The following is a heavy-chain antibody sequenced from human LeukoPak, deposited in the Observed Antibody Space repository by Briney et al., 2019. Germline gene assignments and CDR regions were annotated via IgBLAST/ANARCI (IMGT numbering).Heavy chain of an antibody. D-gene: IGHD6-19*01. V-gene: IGHV1-18*01. CDR1: GYTFTSYG. Sequence: GASVKVSCKASGYTFTSYGISWVRQAPGQGLEWMGWISAYNGNTNYAQKLQGRVTMTTDTSTSTAYMELRSLRSDDTAVYYCARKRFGGAVAGTTSDYWGQGTLVTVSS. J-gene: IGHJ4*02. CDR3: ARKRFGGAVAGTTSDY. CDR2: ISAYNGNT.